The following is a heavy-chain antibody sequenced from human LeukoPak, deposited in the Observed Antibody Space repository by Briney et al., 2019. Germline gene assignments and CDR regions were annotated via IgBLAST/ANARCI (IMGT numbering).Heavy chain of an antibody. D-gene: IGHD1-26*01. Sequence: GGSLRLSCAASGFTFSDHYMDWVRQAPGKGLEWVGRTKNKANSYTTEYAASVKGRFTISRDDSKSSLYLQMNSLRTEDTAVYYCVSCISGHGYWGQGTLVTVSS. V-gene: IGHV3-72*01. CDR3: VSCISGHGY. CDR1: GFTFSDHY. CDR2: TKNKANSYTT. J-gene: IGHJ4*02.